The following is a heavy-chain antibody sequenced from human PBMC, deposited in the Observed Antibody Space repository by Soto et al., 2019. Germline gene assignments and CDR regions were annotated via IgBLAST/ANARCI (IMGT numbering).Heavy chain of an antibody. CDR2: ISGSGGST. V-gene: IGHV3-23*01. CDR3: AKTTSWELLGDFDY. J-gene: IGHJ4*02. Sequence: EAQLLESGGCLVQPGGSLRLSCAASGYTFSSYAMSWVRQAPGKGLEWVSAISGSGGSTYYADSVKGRFTISRDNSKNTLYLQMNSLRAEDTAVYYCAKTTSWELLGDFDYWGQGTLVTVSS. CDR1: GYTFSSYA. D-gene: IGHD1-26*01.